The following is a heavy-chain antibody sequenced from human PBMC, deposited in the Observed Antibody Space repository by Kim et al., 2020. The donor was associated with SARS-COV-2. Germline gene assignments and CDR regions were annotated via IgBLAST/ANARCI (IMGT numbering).Heavy chain of an antibody. V-gene: IGHV3-21*01. CDR2: ISSSSSYI. CDR1: GFTFSRYS. Sequence: GGSLRLSCAASGFTFSRYSMNWVRQAPGKGLEWVSSISSSSSYIYYADSVKGRFTISRDNAKNSLYLQMTILRAEDRAVYYCAREKYYDSSGYLSYWGQGTLVTVSS. D-gene: IGHD3-22*01. J-gene: IGHJ4*02. CDR3: AREKYYDSSGYLSY.